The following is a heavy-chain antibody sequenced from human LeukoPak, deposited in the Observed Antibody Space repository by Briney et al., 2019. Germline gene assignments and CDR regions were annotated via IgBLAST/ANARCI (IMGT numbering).Heavy chain of an antibody. Sequence: GRSMRLSCAAYGFTFSSYGMHWVRQAPGKGLEWVAVISYDGSNKYYADSVKGRFTISRDNSKNTLYLQMNSLRAEDTAVYYCAKDYGLMGELPTRYYYYGMDVWGQGTTVTVSS. V-gene: IGHV3-30*18. CDR2: ISYDGSNK. D-gene: IGHD1-26*01. CDR3: AKDYGLMGELPTRYYYYGMDV. CDR1: GFTFSSYG. J-gene: IGHJ6*02.